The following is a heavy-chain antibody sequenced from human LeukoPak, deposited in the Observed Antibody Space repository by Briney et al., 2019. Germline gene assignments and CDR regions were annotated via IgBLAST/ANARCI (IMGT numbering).Heavy chain of an antibody. D-gene: IGHD1-26*01. CDR2: ISSSGTTI. Sequence: GSLRLSCAASGFTFSDYYMSWIRQAPGKGLEWVSYISSSGTTIYYADSVKGRFTISRDNAKNSLYLQMNSLRAEDTAVYYCARRRDSGSLQHFDYWGQGTLVTVSS. CDR1: GFTFSDYY. J-gene: IGHJ4*02. CDR3: ARRRDSGSLQHFDY. V-gene: IGHV3-11*01.